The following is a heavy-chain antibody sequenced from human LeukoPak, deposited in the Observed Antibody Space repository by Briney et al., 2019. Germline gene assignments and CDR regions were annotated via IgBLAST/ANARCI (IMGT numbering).Heavy chain of an antibody. Sequence: VASVKLSCKASGGTFSSYAISWVRQAPGQGLEWMGRIIPIFGTANYAQKFQGRVTITTDESTSTAYMELSSLRSEDTAVYYCAREEKGSGWYLWVYWGQGTLVTVSS. CDR3: AREEKGSGWYLWVY. CDR2: IIPIFGTA. D-gene: IGHD6-19*01. J-gene: IGHJ4*02. V-gene: IGHV1-69*05. CDR1: GGTFSSYA.